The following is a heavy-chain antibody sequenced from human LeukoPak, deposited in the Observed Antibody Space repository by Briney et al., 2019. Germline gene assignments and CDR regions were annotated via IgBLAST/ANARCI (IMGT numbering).Heavy chain of an antibody. CDR3: AKRGVVIRVILVGFHKEAYYFDS. J-gene: IGHJ4*02. D-gene: IGHD3-22*01. CDR1: GITLSNYG. V-gene: IGHV3-23*01. Sequence: GGSLRLSCAVSGITLSNYGMSWVRQAPGKGLEWVAGISGSGGSTHYAGSVKGRFTISRDNPKNTLYLQMNSLRAEDTAVYFCAKRGVVIRVILVGFHKEAYYFDSWGQGALVTVSS. CDR2: ISGSGGST.